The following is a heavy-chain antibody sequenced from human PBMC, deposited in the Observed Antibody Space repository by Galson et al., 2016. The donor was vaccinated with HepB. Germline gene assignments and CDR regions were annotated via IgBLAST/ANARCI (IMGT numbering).Heavy chain of an antibody. J-gene: IGHJ3*02. Sequence: SLRLSCAASRFTFSNYWMSWVRQAPGKGLEWVANIKKDGREKYYADSVKGRFTSSRDNAKNSLYLQMNSLRAEDTAVYYWAREWLRGYFDWFRKGAFDIWGQGTMVTVSS. CDR1: RFTFSNYW. D-gene: IGHD3-9*01. V-gene: IGHV3-7*03. CDR2: IKKDGREK. CDR3: AREWLRGYFDWFRKGAFDI.